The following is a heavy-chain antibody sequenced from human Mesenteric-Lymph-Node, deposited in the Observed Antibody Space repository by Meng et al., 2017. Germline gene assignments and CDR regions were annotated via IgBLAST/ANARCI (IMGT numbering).Heavy chain of an antibody. CDR3: ARGGQRRGYSYGYMAGTYWYFDL. V-gene: IGHV4-31*03. CDR1: GGSISSGGYY. J-gene: IGHJ2*01. CDR2: IYYSGST. D-gene: IGHD5-18*01. Sequence: QGHLMGSSPGVVMPSQPLALTCTVSGGSISSGGYYWSWIRQHPGKGLEWIGYIYYSGSTYYNPSLKSRVTMSVDTSKNQFSLKLSSVTAVDTAVYYCARGGQRRGYSYGYMAGTYWYFDLWGRGTLVTVSS.